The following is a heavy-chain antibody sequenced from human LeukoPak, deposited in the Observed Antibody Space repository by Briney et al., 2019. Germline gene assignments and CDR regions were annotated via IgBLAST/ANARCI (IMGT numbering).Heavy chain of an antibody. CDR3: ANPFYGGNQPFAD. J-gene: IGHJ4*02. CDR2: ISGSGGST. CDR1: GFTFSSYA. D-gene: IGHD4-23*01. Sequence: GGSLRLSCAASGFTFSSYAMSWVRQAPGKELEWVSAISGSGGSTYYADSVKGRFTISRDNSKNTLYLQMNSLRAEDTAVYYCANPFYGGNQPFADWGQGTLVIVSS. V-gene: IGHV3-23*01.